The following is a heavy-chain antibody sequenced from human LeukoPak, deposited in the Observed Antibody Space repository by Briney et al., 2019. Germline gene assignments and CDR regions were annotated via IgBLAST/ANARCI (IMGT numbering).Heavy chain of an antibody. CDR3: TRDRGTYNWLDP. Sequence: GRSLRLSCAASGFTFSSYGMHWVRQAPGKGLEWVAVIWYDGSNKYYADSVKGRFTISRDNSKNTLYLQMNSLRAEDTALYYCTRDRGTYNWLDPWGQGTLVTVSS. CDR1: GFTFSSYG. J-gene: IGHJ5*02. D-gene: IGHD1-26*01. V-gene: IGHV3-33*01. CDR2: IWYDGSNK.